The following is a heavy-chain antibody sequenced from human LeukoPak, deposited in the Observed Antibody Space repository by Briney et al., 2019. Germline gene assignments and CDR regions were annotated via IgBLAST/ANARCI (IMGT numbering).Heavy chain of an antibody. J-gene: IGHJ4*02. CDR2: INPSGGST. CDR3: ARAQTISISGGSCYFDY. D-gene: IGHD2-15*01. V-gene: IGHV1-46*01. CDR1: GYTFTSYY. Sequence: ASVKVSCKASGYTFTSYYMHWVRQAPGQGLEWMGIINPSGGSTSYAQKFQGRVTMTRDMSTSTVYMELSSLRSEDTAVYYCARAQTISISGGSCYFDYWGQGTLVTVPS.